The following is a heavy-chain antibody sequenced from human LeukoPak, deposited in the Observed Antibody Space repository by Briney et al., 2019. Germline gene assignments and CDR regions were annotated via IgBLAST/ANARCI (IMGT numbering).Heavy chain of an antibody. CDR3: AKVSESNYDILTGYYTPYYFDY. CDR2: ISDSGGST. J-gene: IGHJ4*02. Sequence: PGGSLRLSCAASGFTLSSYAMSWVRQAPGKGLEWVSGISDSGGSTFYADSVKGRFTISRDNSKNILYLQMNSLRADDTAVYYCAKVSESNYDILTGYYTPYYFDYWGQGTLVTVSS. CDR1: GFTLSSYA. V-gene: IGHV3-23*01. D-gene: IGHD3-9*01.